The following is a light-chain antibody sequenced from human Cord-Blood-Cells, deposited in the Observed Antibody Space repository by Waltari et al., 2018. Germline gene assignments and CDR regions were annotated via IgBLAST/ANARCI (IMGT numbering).Light chain of an antibody. J-gene: IGLJ2*01. CDR1: SSDVGGYNS. CDR3: SSYAGSNNLV. Sequence: QSALTHPPSASGSPGQSVTISCTGTSSDVGGYNSVSWYQQHPGKAPKLMIYEVSKRPSGVPDRFSGSKSGNTASLTVSGLQAEDEADYYCSSYAGSNNLVFGGGTKLTVL. V-gene: IGLV2-8*01. CDR2: EVS.